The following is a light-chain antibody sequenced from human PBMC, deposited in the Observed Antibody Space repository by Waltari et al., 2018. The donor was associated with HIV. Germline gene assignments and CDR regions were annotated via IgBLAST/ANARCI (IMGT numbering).Light chain of an antibody. V-gene: IGLV7-46*01. CDR2: DTT. Sequence: QAVVTQEPSLTVSPGGTVTLTCGSSTGAVTSGHYPYWFQQKPGQAPRTRIYDTTNKRSGTPARFSGSLLGGKAALTLSGAQPEDEADYYCLLSYSGARLVVFGGGTKLTVL. J-gene: IGLJ2*01. CDR3: LLSYSGARLVV. CDR1: TGAVTSGHY.